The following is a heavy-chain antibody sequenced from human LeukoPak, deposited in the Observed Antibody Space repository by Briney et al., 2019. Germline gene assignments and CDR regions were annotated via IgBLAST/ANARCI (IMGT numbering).Heavy chain of an antibody. CDR2: IYYSGST. D-gene: IGHD6-19*01. J-gene: IGHJ4*02. Sequence: SETLSLTCIVSGGSISSSSYYWGWIRQPPGKGLEWIGSIYYSGSTYYNPSLKSRVTISVDTSKNQFSLKLSSVTAADTAVYYCARTRAVAGTDFDYWGQGTLVTVSS. CDR3: ARTRAVAGTDFDY. CDR1: GGSISSSSYY. V-gene: IGHV4-39*01.